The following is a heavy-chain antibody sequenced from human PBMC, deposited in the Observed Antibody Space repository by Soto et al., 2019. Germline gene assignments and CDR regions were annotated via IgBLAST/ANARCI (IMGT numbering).Heavy chain of an antibody. J-gene: IGHJ4*02. CDR3: ARPVRYSYGPLAYFDY. CDR2: IYPGDSDT. V-gene: IGHV5-51*01. CDR1: GYSFTSYW. Sequence: GESLKISCKGSGYSFTSYWIGWVRQMPGKGLEWMGIIYPGDSDTRYSPSFQGQVTISADKSISTAYLQWSSLKASDTAMYYCARPVRYSYGPLAYFDYWGQGTLVTVSS. D-gene: IGHD5-18*01.